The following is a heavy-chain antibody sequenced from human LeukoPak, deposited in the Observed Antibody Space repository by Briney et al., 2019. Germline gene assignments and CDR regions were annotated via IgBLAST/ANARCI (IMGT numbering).Heavy chain of an antibody. V-gene: IGHV1-69*05. D-gene: IGHD5-18*01. J-gene: IGHJ4*02. Sequence: SVKVSCKASGRTFSSYPINWVRQAPGQGLEWMGGTIPIFGTTNYAQKFQGRVTITTDKSTSTAYMELSSLRSEDTAVYYCVRGSWGYSCGPFDYWGQGTLVTVSS. CDR2: TIPIFGTT. CDR3: VRGSWGYSCGPFDY. CDR1: GRTFSSYP.